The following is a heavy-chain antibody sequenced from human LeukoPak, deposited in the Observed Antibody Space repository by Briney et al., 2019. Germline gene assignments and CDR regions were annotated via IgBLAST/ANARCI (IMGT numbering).Heavy chain of an antibody. J-gene: IGHJ3*02. CDR1: GGSISSYY. CDR2: IYTSGST. Sequence: PSETLSLICTVSGGSISSYYWSWIRQPAGKGLEWIGRIYTSGSTNYNPSLKSRVTMSVDTSKNQFSLKLSSVTAADTAVYYCASSGAAGNAFDIWGQGTMVTVSS. V-gene: IGHV4-4*07. CDR3: ASSGAAGNAFDI. D-gene: IGHD6-13*01.